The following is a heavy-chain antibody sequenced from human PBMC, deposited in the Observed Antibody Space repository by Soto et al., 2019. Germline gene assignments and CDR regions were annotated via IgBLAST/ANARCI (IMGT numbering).Heavy chain of an antibody. D-gene: IGHD2-15*01. CDR2: IIPMFGTA. Sequence: QVQLVQSGAEVKKPGSSVKVSCKASGGTFSTYAISWVRQAPGQGLEWMGGIIPMFGTANYAQKFQGRVTSTADESTRTAYMDPGSLRSEDTAAFSCASSYCISSSCYLYGMYVWGQGTTVPVSS. J-gene: IGHJ6*02. CDR1: GGTFSTYA. CDR3: ASSYCISSSCYLYGMYV. V-gene: IGHV1-69*12.